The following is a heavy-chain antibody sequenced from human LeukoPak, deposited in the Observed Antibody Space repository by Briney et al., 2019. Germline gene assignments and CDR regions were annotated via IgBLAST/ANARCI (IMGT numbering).Heavy chain of an antibody. Sequence: PGRSLRLSCAASGFTFSNYGMHWVRQAPGKGLEWVAVIWYDGSDKYYADSVKGRFTISRDNPKNTLYLQMSSLRAEDTAVYYCARDLGYAFDIWGQGTMVSVSS. J-gene: IGHJ3*02. CDR1: GFTFSNYG. CDR2: IWYDGSDK. D-gene: IGHD3-10*01. CDR3: ARDLGYAFDI. V-gene: IGHV3-33*01.